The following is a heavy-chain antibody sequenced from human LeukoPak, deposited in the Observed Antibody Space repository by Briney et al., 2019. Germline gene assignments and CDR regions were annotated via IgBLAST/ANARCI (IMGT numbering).Heavy chain of an antibody. J-gene: IGHJ3*02. CDR3: ARDVNRGVFDI. V-gene: IGHV3-7*03. CDR1: GFTFSNYW. Sequence: GGSLRLSCEASGFTFSNYWMSWVRQAPGKGLEWVANIEGDGSEKDSLDSVKGRFTISRDNPKNSVYLQMNRLRAEDTAVYYCARDVNRGVFDIWGQGTMVTVSS. CDR2: IEGDGSEK.